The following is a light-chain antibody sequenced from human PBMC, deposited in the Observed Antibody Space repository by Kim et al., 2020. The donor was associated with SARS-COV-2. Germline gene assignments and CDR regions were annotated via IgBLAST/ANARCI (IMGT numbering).Light chain of an antibody. V-gene: IGLV2-14*04. CDR3: SSYTSSGTWV. CDR1: GSDVGTHLH. J-gene: IGLJ3*02. CDR2: DVR. Sequence: GQSFTIACSGTGSDVGTHLHVAWHQQHTGKAPKLMIYDVRERPSGVSNRFSASKSGNTASLTISGLQAEDEADYYCSSYTSSGTWVFGGGTQLTVL.